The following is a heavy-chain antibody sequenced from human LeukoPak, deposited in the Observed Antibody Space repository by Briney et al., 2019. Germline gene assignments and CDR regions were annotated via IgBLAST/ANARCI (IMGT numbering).Heavy chain of an antibody. V-gene: IGHV3-21*01. J-gene: IGHJ4*02. CDR2: VSSSSNYI. D-gene: IGHD4-17*01. Sequence: PGGSLRLSCAASGFTFSRYSMNWVRQAPGKGLEWVSSVSSSSNYIYYADSVKGRFTISRDNAKNSLFLQMNSLRAEDTAMYYCAREYGDYANYFDFWGQGTLVTVSS. CDR1: GFTFSRYS. CDR3: AREYGDYANYFDF.